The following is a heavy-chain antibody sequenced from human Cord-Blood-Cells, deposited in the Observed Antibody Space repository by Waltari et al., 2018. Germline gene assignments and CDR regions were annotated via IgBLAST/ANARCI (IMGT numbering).Heavy chain of an antibody. V-gene: IGHV3-9*01. J-gene: IGHJ3*02. D-gene: IGHD3-16*01. Sequence: EVQLVESGGGLVQPGRSLRLSCAASGFTFDDYAMHWVRQAPGKGLEWVSGISWNSGSIGYAESVKGRFTISRDNAKNSLYLQMNSLRAEDTALYYCAKDMRYILGRDAFDIWGQGTMVTVSS. CDR2: ISWNSGSI. CDR1: GFTFDDYA. CDR3: AKDMRYILGRDAFDI.